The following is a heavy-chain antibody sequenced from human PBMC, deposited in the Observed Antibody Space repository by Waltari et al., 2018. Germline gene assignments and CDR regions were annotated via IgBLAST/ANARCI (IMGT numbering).Heavy chain of an antibody. D-gene: IGHD3-10*01. V-gene: IGHV1-69*04. CDR1: GGTFITYS. CDR3: ARGPVASGSYDP. CDR2: ILPILGVT. J-gene: IGHJ5*02. Sequence: QVQLVQSGAEVKKPGSSVRVSCKASGGTFITYSITWVRQAPGQGLEWVGRILPILGVTNYAPKFQGRLTITADNSSSTVSMELSSLTSDDTALYYCARGPVASGSYDPWGQGTLVTVSS.